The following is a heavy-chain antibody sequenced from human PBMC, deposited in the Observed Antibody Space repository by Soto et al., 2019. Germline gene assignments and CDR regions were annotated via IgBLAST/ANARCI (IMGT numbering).Heavy chain of an antibody. CDR2: INPSGGST. V-gene: IGHV1-46*01. CDR1: GYTFTSYY. Sequence: ASVKVSCKASGYTFTSYYMHWVRQAPGQGLEWMGIINPSGGSTSYAQKFQGRVTMTRDTSTSTVYMELSGLRSEDTAVYYCARDSPLGGGSGNNIDYWGQGTLVTVSS. CDR3: ARDSPLGGGSGNNIDY. D-gene: IGHD3-3*01. J-gene: IGHJ4*02.